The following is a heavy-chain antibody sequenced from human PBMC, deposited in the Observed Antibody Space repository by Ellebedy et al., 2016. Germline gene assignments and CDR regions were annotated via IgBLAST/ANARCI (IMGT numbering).Heavy chain of an antibody. V-gene: IGHV3-21*06. CDR3: ARDGREWSRDL. J-gene: IGHJ4*02. Sequence: GGSLRLXCAASGFTFSISGMTWVRQAPGKGLEWVATIVNSGRDTYYADPLKGRFTVSRDNTRNSVYLQMDSLTVEDTAVYYCARDGREWSRDLWGQGTLVTVSS. D-gene: IGHD2-8*01. CDR1: GFTFSISG. CDR2: IVNSGRDT.